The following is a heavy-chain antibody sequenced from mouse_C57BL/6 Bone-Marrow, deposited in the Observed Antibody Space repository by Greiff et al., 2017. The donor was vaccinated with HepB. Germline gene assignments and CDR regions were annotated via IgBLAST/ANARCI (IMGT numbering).Heavy chain of an antibody. J-gene: IGHJ4*01. CDR1: GYTFTSYW. Sequence: VQLQQPGAELVKPGASVKLSCKASGYTFTSYWMQWVKQRPGQGLEWIGEIDPSDSYTNYNQKFKGKATLTVDTSSSTAYMQLSSLTSEDSAVYYGAREELFYAMDYWGRGTSVTVSS. CDR2: IDPSDSYT. CDR3: AREELFYAMDY. V-gene: IGHV1-50*01.